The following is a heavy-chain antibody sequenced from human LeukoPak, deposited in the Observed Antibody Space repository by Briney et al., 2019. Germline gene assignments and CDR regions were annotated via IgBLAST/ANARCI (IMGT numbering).Heavy chain of an antibody. CDR1: GGSISSYY. CDR3: AAGSGSYYNWY. V-gene: IGHV4-59*01. Sequence: PSETLSLTCTVSGGSISSYYWSWIRQPPGKGLEWIGYIHYSGSTNYNPSLKSRVTISVDTSKNQFSLKLSSVTAADTAVYYCAAGSGSYYNWYWGQGTLVTVSS. CDR2: IHYSGST. D-gene: IGHD3-10*01. J-gene: IGHJ4*02.